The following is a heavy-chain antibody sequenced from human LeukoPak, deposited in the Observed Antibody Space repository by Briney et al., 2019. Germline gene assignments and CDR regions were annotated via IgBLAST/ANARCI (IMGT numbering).Heavy chain of an antibody. CDR2: ISRDSNYI. Sequence: GGSLRLSCAASGFTFSSYAMNWVRQAPGKGLEWVSSISRDSNYIYYADSVKGRFTISRDNAKNSLYLQMNSLRAEDTAVYYCARELTYSDYWGQGTLVTDSS. CDR1: GFTFSSYA. D-gene: IGHD4-11*01. CDR3: ARELTYSDY. V-gene: IGHV3-21*01. J-gene: IGHJ4*02.